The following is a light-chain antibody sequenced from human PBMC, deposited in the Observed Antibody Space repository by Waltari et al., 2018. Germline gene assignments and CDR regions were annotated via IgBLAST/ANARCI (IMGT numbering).Light chain of an antibody. CDR2: KAS. V-gene: IGKV1-5*03. Sequence: DVQMTQSPSTVSASVGDRVTITCRANQTISSWLAWYQQKPGKAPKLLIYKASTLESGVPSRFSGSGSGTEFTLTISSLQPDDFATYYCQQYNTYPWTFGQGSKV. J-gene: IGKJ1*01. CDR3: QQYNTYPWT. CDR1: QTISSW.